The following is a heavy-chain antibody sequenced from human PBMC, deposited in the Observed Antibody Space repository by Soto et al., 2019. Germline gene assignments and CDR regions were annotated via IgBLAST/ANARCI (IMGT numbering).Heavy chain of an antibody. D-gene: IGHD3-3*01. Sequence: EVKLVESGGGLVQPGGSLRLSCAASGFTFSDHWMSWLRQAPGTGLEWVANIKEDGSEKSYVGSVKGRFPISRDNAQNSLFLQMNSLRAEDRAVYYCVRAASLPVFGMYYSYYYGMDVWGQGTTVSVSS. CDR2: IKEDGSEK. J-gene: IGHJ6*02. V-gene: IGHV3-7*01. CDR3: VRAASLPVFGMYYSYYYGMDV. CDR1: GFTFSDHW.